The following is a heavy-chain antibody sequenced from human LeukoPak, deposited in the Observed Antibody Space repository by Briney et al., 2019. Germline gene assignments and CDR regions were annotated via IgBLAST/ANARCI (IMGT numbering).Heavy chain of an antibody. Sequence: ASVKLSCKASGYTFTTSGLSWVPQSPGHGLGWLGWFSTYDDNIKYAQSLQGRLTLTIDTSTSTAYMELRSLRSDDTAVYYCARDEPLYDSSGYYLRGDYWGQGTLVTVSS. D-gene: IGHD3-22*01. V-gene: IGHV1-18*01. CDR1: GYTFTTSG. CDR2: FSTYDDNI. CDR3: ARDEPLYDSSGYYLRGDY. J-gene: IGHJ4*02.